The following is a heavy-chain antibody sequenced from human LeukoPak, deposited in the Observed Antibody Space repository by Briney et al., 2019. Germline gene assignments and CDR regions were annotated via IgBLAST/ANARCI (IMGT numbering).Heavy chain of an antibody. D-gene: IGHD2-8*02. CDR1: GYFFINYW. V-gene: IGHV5-51*01. CDR2: IYPADSDT. J-gene: IGHJ5*01. CDR3: ATSRYVTAGVYYTQDDS. Sequence: GESLKISCTGSGYFFINYWIAWVRQRPGKGLEWMGIIYPADSDTRYSPSFQGQVSISADKSIRSAYLQWSSLKASDTAMYYCATSRYVTAGVYYTQDDSWGQGTLVTVSS.